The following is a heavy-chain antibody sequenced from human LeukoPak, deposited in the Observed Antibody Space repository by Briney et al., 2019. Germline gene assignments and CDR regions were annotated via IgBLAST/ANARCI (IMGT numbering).Heavy chain of an antibody. CDR3: AKGDYSSDQNWFDP. Sequence: GGSLRLSCAASGFTFSSYSMNWVRQAPGKGLEWVAVISYDGSNKYYADSVKGRFTISRDNSKNTLYLQMNSLRAEDTAVYYCAKGDYSSDQNWFDPRGQVTLVTVSS. CDR1: GFTFSSYS. CDR2: ISYDGSNK. J-gene: IGHJ5*02. V-gene: IGHV3-30*18. D-gene: IGHD6-25*01.